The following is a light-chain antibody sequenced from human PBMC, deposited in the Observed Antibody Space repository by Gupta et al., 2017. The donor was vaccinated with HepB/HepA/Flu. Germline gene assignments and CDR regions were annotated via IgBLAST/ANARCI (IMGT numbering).Light chain of an antibody. CDR2: EVS. J-gene: IGLJ1*01. CDR1: SSDVGGYNY. CDR3: SSYTGRNSEV. V-gene: IGLV2-14*01. Sequence: QSPLPQPSSVSRSPAHSITISCTGTSSDVGGYNYVSWYQQHPGQAPKLIIYEVSNRPSGVSNRFSGSKSGNTASLTISGLQADDEADYYCSSYTGRNSEVFGSGTKVTVL.